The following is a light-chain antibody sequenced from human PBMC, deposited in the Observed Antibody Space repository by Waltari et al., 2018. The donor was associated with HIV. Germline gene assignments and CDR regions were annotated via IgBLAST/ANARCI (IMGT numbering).Light chain of an antibody. CDR2: LGS. J-gene: IGKJ5*01. V-gene: IGKV2-28*01. Sequence: ENMMLHYPPSTPAAPGEPAAISSSSSQSILHSNGNNYVDWYLKKPGQSPQLLIYLGSNRASGVPDRFSGRGAGTDFILKSSREEAEDVGVYYCIQALQRITFGQGTRLEIK. CDR3: IQALQRIT. CDR1: QSILHSNGNNY.